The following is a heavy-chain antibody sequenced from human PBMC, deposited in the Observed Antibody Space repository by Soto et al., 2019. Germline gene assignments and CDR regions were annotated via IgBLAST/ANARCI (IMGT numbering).Heavy chain of an antibody. CDR2: IYYSGST. Sequence: QVQLQESGPGLVKPSQTLSLTCTVSGGSISSGDYYWSWIRQPPGKGLEWIGYIYYSGSTYYNPSLKSRVPXXVXPSKTPFSLKLSSVTAADTAVYYCARWLGYGPPFDYWGQGTLVTVSS. D-gene: IGHD5-12*01. V-gene: IGHV4-30-4*01. CDR1: GGSISSGDYY. J-gene: IGHJ4*02. CDR3: ARWLGYGPPFDY.